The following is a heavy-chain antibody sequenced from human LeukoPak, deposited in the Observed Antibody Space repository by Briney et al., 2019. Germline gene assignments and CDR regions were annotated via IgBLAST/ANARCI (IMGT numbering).Heavy chain of an antibody. D-gene: IGHD2-8*01. V-gene: IGHV4-31*03. CDR3: ARVLASNYYFDY. CDR1: GGSISSGGYY. Sequence: SQTLSLTCTVSGGSISSGGYYWSWIRQHPGKGLEWIGYIYYSGSTYYNPSLKSRVTISVDTSKNQFSLKLSSVTAADTAVYYCARVLASNYYFDYWGQGTQVTVSS. CDR2: IYYSGST. J-gene: IGHJ4*02.